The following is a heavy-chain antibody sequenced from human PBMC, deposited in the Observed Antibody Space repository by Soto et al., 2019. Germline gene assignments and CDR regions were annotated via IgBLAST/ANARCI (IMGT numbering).Heavy chain of an antibody. Sequence: EVQLLESGGGLVQPGGSLRLSCAASGFTCSSYVMTWVRQAPGQGLEWVPSISGSGGSTYLADSVKGRFTISRDNSKNTVYLQMNSLRAEDTAVYYCAKDGSYYDSPTESDCWGQGTLVTVAS. J-gene: IGHJ4*02. D-gene: IGHD3-22*01. CDR3: AKDGSYYDSPTESDC. V-gene: IGHV3-23*01. CDR1: GFTCSSYV. CDR2: ISGSGGST.